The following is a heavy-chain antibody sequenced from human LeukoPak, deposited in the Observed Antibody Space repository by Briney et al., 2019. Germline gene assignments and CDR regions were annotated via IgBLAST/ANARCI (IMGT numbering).Heavy chain of an antibody. Sequence: SETLSLTCTVSGGSISSYYWSWIRQPPGGGLEWIGYIYYSGSTNYNPSLKGRVTISVDTSKNQFSLKLSSVTAADTAVYYCARKNRYGGYVWFDPWGQGTLVTVSS. D-gene: IGHD5-12*01. J-gene: IGHJ5*02. CDR3: ARKNRYGGYVWFDP. CDR2: IYYSGST. V-gene: IGHV4-59*01. CDR1: GGSISSYY.